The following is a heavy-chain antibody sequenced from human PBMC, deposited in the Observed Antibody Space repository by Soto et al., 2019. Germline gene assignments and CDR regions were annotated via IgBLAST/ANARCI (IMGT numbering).Heavy chain of an antibody. CDR1: GGFVSSGSYY. CDR3: ARVERGTVTTVVDAFDI. Sequence: SGTLSLTCAVYGGFVSSGSYYWSWIRQPPGKGLEWIGEMSHSGGTHFNPSLKSRVTISVDTSKNQFSLNIYSVTAADTALYYCARVERGTVTTVVDAFDIWGPGTMVTVSS. D-gene: IGHD1-1*01. V-gene: IGHV4-61*01. J-gene: IGHJ3*02. CDR2: MSHSGGT.